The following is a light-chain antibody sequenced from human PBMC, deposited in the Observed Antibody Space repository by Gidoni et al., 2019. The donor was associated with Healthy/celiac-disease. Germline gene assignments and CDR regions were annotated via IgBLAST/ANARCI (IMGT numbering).Light chain of an antibody. CDR3: QQNDNLLT. CDR2: DAS. Sequence: IQITQSPSSLSASVGDRITITCPASQDISNYLNWYHQKTGKAPKLLIYDASNLETGVPSRFSGSGSGTDFTFTISSLQHEDIAKYYCQQNDNLLTFGGGTKVEIK. J-gene: IGKJ4*01. V-gene: IGKV1-33*01. CDR1: QDISNY.